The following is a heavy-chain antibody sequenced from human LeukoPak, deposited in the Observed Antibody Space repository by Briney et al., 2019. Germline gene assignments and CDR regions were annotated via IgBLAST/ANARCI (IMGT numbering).Heavy chain of an antibody. CDR3: ARAVRYDFWSHPSRGVAYYFDY. D-gene: IGHD3-3*01. Sequence: GGSLRLSCAASGFTFSSYSMNWVRQAPGKGLEWVSSISSSSSYIYYADSVKGRFTISRDNAKNSLYLQMNSLRARDTAVYYCARAVRYDFWSHPSRGVAYYFDYWGQGTLVTVSS. J-gene: IGHJ4*02. CDR1: GFTFSSYS. CDR2: ISSSSSYI. V-gene: IGHV3-21*01.